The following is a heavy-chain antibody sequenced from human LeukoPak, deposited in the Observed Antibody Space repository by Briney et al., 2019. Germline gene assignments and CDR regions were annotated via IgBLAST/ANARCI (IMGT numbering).Heavy chain of an antibody. Sequence: GGSLRLSCAASGFTFRSYEMNWVRQAPGKGLEWVSVISGSGGSTYYADSVKGRFTISRDNSKNTLYLQMNSLRAEDTAVYYCAKSWSGGSYDYWGQGTLVTVSS. V-gene: IGHV3-23*01. CDR1: GFTFRSYE. CDR3: AKSWSGGSYDY. CDR2: ISGSGGST. J-gene: IGHJ4*02. D-gene: IGHD2-15*01.